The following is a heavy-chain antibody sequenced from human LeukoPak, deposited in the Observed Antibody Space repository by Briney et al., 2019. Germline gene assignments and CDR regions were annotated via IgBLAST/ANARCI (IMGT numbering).Heavy chain of an antibody. CDR1: GLTFSDSR. CDR2: ISSSSSDI. CDR3: ARDGAVGSGNEFDH. J-gene: IGHJ4*02. Sequence: GGSLRLSCAVSGLTFSDSRMIWVRQAPGKGLEWVSSISSSSSDIYYADSMKGRFTISRDNAKNSVYLQMNSLRAEDTAVYYCARDGAVGSGNEFDHWGQGTLVTVSS. D-gene: IGHD5-12*01. V-gene: IGHV3-21*01.